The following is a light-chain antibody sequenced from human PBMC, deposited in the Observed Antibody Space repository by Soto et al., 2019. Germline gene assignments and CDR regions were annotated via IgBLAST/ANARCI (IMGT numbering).Light chain of an antibody. J-gene: IGLJ2*01. CDR2: RGN. CDR1: TANVGTNN. V-gene: IGLV1-47*01. CDR3: AVWDDALSGFVL. Sequence: QSVLTQPPSASATPGQSVNISCAGSTANVGTNNVYWYRHFPGPAPELLIYRGNLRPPRVPDRFCSSKSGASAYLAISGLRSDDEGDYYCAVWDDALSGFVLFGGGTKLTVL.